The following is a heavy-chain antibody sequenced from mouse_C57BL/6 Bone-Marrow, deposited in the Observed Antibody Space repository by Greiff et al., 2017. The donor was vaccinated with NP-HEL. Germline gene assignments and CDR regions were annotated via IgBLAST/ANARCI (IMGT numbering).Heavy chain of an antibody. CDR3: ALYDQGFAY. Sequence: QVQLQQPGAELVKPGASVKLSCKASGYTFTSYWMHWVKQRPGQGLEWIGMIHPNSGSTNYNEKFKSKATLTVDKSSSTAYMQLSSLTSEDSAVYYCALYDQGFAYWGQGTLVTVSA. J-gene: IGHJ3*01. V-gene: IGHV1-64*01. CDR2: IHPNSGST. D-gene: IGHD2-12*01. CDR1: GYTFTSYW.